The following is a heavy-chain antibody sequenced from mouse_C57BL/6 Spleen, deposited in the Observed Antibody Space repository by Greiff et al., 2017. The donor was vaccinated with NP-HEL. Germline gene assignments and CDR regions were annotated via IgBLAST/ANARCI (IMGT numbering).Heavy chain of an antibody. Sequence: VQLQQSGPELVKPGASVKISCKASGYAFSSSWMNWVKQRPGKGLEWIGRIYPGDGDTNYNGKFKGKATLTADKSSSTAYMQLSSLTSEDSAVYFCARSVTGGFFDYWGQGTTLTVSS. CDR1: GYAFSSSW. CDR3: ARSVTGGFFDY. V-gene: IGHV1-82*01. CDR2: IYPGDGDT. J-gene: IGHJ2*01. D-gene: IGHD2-13*01.